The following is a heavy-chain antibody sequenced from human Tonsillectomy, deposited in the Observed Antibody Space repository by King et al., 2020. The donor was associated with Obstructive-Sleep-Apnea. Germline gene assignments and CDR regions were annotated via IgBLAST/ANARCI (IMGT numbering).Heavy chain of an antibody. Sequence: QLQESGPGLVKPSETLSLTCTVSGCSISSRSYYWGWIRQPPGKGLEWIGSIYYSGTTYDSPSLKSRLTISVDTSKNQFSLNLSSVTAADTAVYYCARVWGSGWYENYFDHWGQGTLVTVSS. CDR3: ARVWGSGWYENYFDH. CDR2: IYYSGTT. J-gene: IGHJ4*02. D-gene: IGHD6-19*01. V-gene: IGHV4-39*07. CDR1: GCSISSRSYY.